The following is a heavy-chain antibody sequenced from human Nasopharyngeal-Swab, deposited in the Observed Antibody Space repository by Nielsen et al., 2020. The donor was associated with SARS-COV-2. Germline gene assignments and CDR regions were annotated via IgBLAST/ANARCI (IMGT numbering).Heavy chain of an antibody. CDR2: VYTSGST. CDR1: GGSISGYF. D-gene: IGHD1-1*01. J-gene: IGHJ6*01. CDR3: ARSGTTKCGLDV. Sequence: LETLSLTCSVSGGSISGYFLSWIRQPAGEGLEWIGRVYTSGSTNYNPSLKSRVTISIDMSKNQFSLELRSVTAADTAFYYCARSGTTKCGLDVWGQGTTVIVSS. V-gene: IGHV4-4*07.